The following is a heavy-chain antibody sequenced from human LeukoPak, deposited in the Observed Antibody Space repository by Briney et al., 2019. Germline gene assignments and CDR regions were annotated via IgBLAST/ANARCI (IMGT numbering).Heavy chain of an antibody. Sequence: PGGSLRLSCAASGFTFSSYGMHWVRQAPGKGLEWVAVISYDVGKKYYADSVKGRFTISRDNSKNTLYLQMNSLRAEDTAVYYCAKAPTPVVAATLFHHWGQGTLVTVS. V-gene: IGHV3-30*18. CDR3: AKAPTPVVAATLFHH. CDR2: ISYDVGKK. D-gene: IGHD2-15*01. J-gene: IGHJ1*01. CDR1: GFTFSSYG.